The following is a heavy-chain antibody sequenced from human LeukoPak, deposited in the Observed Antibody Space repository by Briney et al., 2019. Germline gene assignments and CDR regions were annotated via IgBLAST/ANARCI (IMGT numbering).Heavy chain of an antibody. CDR1: GYTFTSYG. D-gene: IGHD2-2*01. CDR3: ARDRTFVVVPAASFDY. Sequence: GASVKVSCKASGYTFTSYGIIWVRQAPGQGLEWMGWISAHNGDTNYAQKFQGRVTMTTDTSTRTAYMELRSLRTDDTAVYYCARDRTFVVVPAASFDYWGQGTLVTVSS. J-gene: IGHJ4*02. CDR2: ISAHNGDT. V-gene: IGHV1-18*01.